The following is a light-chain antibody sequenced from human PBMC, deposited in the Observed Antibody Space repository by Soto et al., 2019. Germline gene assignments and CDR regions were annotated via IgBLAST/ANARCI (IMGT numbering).Light chain of an antibody. CDR2: AAS. CDR3: LQDYNYPRT. V-gene: IGKV1-39*01. Sequence: DLQTTQSNSYPSASVVDTVTLTVRASQSVDHYLKWYQQKPGKYPGLLIYAASTLQRGVPSRFSASGSGTDFTLTISSLQPEDFATYYCLQDYNYPRTVGQGTQVDIK. CDR1: QSVDHY. J-gene: IGKJ1*01.